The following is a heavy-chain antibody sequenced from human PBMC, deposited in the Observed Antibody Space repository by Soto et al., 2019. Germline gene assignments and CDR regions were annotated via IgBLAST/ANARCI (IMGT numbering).Heavy chain of an antibody. CDR1: GGTFSSYA. CDR2: IIPIFGTA. V-gene: IGHV1-69*13. CDR3: ASGWWELLRYDY. J-gene: IGHJ4*02. Sequence: SVKVSCKASGGTFSSYAISWVRQAPGQRQKWMGGIIPIFGTANYAQKFQGRVTITADESTSTAYMELSSLRSEDTAVYYCASGWWELLRYDYWGQGTLVTVSS. D-gene: IGHD1-26*01.